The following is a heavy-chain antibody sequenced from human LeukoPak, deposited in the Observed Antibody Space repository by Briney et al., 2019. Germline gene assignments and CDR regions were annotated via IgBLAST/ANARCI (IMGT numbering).Heavy chain of an antibody. V-gene: IGHV1-69*05. CDR1: GGTFSSYA. J-gene: IGHJ5*02. CDR2: IIPIFGTA. Sequence: ASVKVSCKASGGTFSSYAISWVRQAPGQGLEWMGGIIPIFGTANYAQKFQGRVTITTDESTSTVYMELSSLRSEDTAVYYCAATTLTSSGAIWFDPWGQGTLVTVSS. CDR3: AATTLTSSGAIWFDP. D-gene: IGHD3-22*01.